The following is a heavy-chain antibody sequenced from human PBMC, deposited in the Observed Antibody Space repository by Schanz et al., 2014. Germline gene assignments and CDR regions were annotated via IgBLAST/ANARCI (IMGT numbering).Heavy chain of an antibody. Sequence: EVQLVESGGGLVQPGGSLRLSCEGSGFSFSDYWMGWVRQAPGKGLEWVASINQDGYDKHYVDSVEGRFTISRDNAKKSLYLQMNTLRAEDTAIYYCARVEGSSGSASSYRALNVWGQGTTVTVSS. CDR2: INQDGYDK. V-gene: IGHV3-7*01. CDR3: ARVEGSSGSASSYRALNV. D-gene: IGHD3-10*01. CDR1: GFSFSDYW. J-gene: IGHJ3*01.